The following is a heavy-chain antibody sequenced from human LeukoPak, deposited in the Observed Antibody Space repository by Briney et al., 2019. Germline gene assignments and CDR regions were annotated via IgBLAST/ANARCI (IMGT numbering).Heavy chain of an antibody. Sequence: GGSLRLSCAASGFTVSTNYMTWVRQAPGKGLEWVSVIYTDGSTYYADSVKGRFTISRDNSENTPFLQMNSLKIEDTAVYYCARLPSSWGQGTLVTVSS. D-gene: IGHD2-2*01. V-gene: IGHV3-66*02. CDR1: GFTVSTNY. CDR2: IYTDGST. CDR3: ARLPSS. J-gene: IGHJ5*02.